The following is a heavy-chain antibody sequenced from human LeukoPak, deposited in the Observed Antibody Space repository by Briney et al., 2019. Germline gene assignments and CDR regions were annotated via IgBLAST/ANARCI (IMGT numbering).Heavy chain of an antibody. V-gene: IGHV4-61*02. CDR3: VRDRTGWLLADY. J-gene: IGHJ4*02. CDR2: IYTSGST. CDR1: NDSISSGRYY. Sequence: SETLSLTCSVSNDSISSGRYYWLWLRQPAGKGLEWIVRIYTSGSTNYNPSVKSRVIISVDTSKNQFSLSLSSVTAADTAVYYCVRDRTGWLLADYWGPGTLVAVSS. D-gene: IGHD5-12*01.